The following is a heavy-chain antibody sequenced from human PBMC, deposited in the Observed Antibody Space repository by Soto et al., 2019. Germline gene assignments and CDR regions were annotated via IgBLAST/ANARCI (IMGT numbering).Heavy chain of an antibody. D-gene: IGHD2-2*01. CDR3: ARSVSFRYQLLKRGMDV. J-gene: IGHJ6*02. CDR2: IIPIFGTA. Sequence: SVKVSCKASGGTFSSYAISWVRQAPGQGLEWMGGIIPIFGTANYAQKFQGRVTITADESTSTAYMELSSLRSEDTAVYYCARSVSFRYQLLKRGMDVWGQGTTVTVS. V-gene: IGHV1-69*13. CDR1: GGTFSSYA.